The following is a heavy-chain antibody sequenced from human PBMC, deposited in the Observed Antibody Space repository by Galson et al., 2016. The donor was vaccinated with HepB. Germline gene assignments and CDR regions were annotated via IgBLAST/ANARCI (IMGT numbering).Heavy chain of an antibody. J-gene: IGHJ4*02. D-gene: IGHD1-26*01. CDR1: GYTFTTYW. CDR3: VRHLTKYSRQHWVVDY. V-gene: IGHV5-51*01. CDR2: ICPGDSDT. Sequence: QSGAEVKKPGESLRISCKGSGYTFTTYWISWVRQMPGKGLEWMGIICPGDSDTRYGPSFQGHVTISAARSTSTAYLQWSSLEAPDTAMYYCVRHLTKYSRQHWVVDYWGQGTLVTVSS.